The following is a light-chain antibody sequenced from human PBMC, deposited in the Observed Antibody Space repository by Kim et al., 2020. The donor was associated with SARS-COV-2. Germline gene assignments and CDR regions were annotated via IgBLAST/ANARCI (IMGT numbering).Light chain of an antibody. Sequence: SSELTQDPAVSVALGETVRITCQGDTLRTYSASWYQQKPGQAPLLVIYAKTSRPSGIPDRFSGSSSGSTASLTITGAQAEYEAVYYCNSRDIDYVHYVFG. CDR2: AKT. CDR3: NSRDIDYVHYV. J-gene: IGLJ1*01. CDR1: TLRTYS. V-gene: IGLV3-19*01.